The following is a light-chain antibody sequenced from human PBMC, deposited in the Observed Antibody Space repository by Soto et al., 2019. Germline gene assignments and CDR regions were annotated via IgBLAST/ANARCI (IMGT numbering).Light chain of an antibody. CDR3: AAWDDSLSGPV. V-gene: IGLV1-44*01. CDR2: SNN. Sequence: QSVLTQPPSASATPGQRVTISCSGSSSNIGRRTVNWYQHLPGTAPKLLIHSNNQRPSGVPDQFSGSKSGASASLAISGLRSADEANYYCAAWDDSLSGPVFGGGTKLTVL. J-gene: IGLJ3*02. CDR1: SSNIGRRT.